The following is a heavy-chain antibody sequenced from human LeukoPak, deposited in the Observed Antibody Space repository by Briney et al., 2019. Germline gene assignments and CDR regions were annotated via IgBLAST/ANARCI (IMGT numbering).Heavy chain of an antibody. D-gene: IGHD4-23*01. V-gene: IGHV3-48*01. CDR3: ARDRMTTVVTLVSDY. J-gene: IGHJ4*02. Sequence: GGSLRLSCAASGFTFSSYSMNWVRQAPGKGLGWVSYISSSSSTIYYADSVKGRFTISRDNAKNSLYLQMNSLRAEDTAVYYCARDRMTTVVTLVSDYWGQGTLVTVSS. CDR1: GFTFSSYS. CDR2: ISSSSSTI.